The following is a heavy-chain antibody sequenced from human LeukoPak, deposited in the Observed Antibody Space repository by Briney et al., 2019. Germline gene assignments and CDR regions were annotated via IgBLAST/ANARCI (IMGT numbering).Heavy chain of an antibody. V-gene: IGHV3-9*03. CDR2: ISWNSGSI. CDR1: GFTFDDYA. Sequence: GGSLRLSCAASGFTFDDYAMHWVQQAPGKGLEWVSGISWNSGSIGYADSVKGRFTISRDNAKNSLYLQMNSLRAEDMALYYCAKSYSSGWYGAFDIWGQGTMVTVSS. J-gene: IGHJ3*02. CDR3: AKSYSSGWYGAFDI. D-gene: IGHD6-19*01.